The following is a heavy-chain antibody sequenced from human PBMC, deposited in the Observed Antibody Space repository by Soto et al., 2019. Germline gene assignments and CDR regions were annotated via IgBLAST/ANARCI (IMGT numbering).Heavy chain of an antibody. CDR3: AKDPVLMVRGYNWFDP. Sequence: PWGSMRLSCAASGFSLRSYAVSWVRQAPGKGLEWVSAISGSGGSTYYADSVKGRFTISRDNSKNTLYLQMNSLRAEDTAVYYCAKDPVLMVRGYNWFDPWGQGTLVTVSS. V-gene: IGHV3-23*01. D-gene: IGHD3-10*01. CDR1: GFSLRSYA. CDR2: ISGSGGST. J-gene: IGHJ5*02.